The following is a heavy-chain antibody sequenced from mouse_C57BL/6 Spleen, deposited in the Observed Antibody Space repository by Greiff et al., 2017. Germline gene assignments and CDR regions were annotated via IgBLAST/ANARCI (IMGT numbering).Heavy chain of an antibody. V-gene: IGHV1-26*01. CDR3: ARCPYGSYAMDY. Sequence: EVQLQESGPELVKPGASVKISCKASGYTFTDYYMNWVKQSHGKSLEWIGDINPNNGGTSYNQKFKGKATLTVDKSSSTAYMELRSLTSEDSAVYYCARCPYGSYAMDYWGQGTSVTVSS. D-gene: IGHD2-2*01. CDR2: INPNNGGT. J-gene: IGHJ4*01. CDR1: GYTFTDYY.